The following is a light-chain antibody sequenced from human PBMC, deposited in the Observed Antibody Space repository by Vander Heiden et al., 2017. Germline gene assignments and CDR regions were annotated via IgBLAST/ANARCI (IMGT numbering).Light chain of an antibody. CDR2: GAS. V-gene: IGKV3-20*01. CDR1: QSVSSSY. J-gene: IGKJ1*01. CDR3: QQYGSSPWT. Sequence: EIVLTQSPGPLPLSPGEPSTLSCRASQSVSSSYLAWYQQKPGQAPRLLIYGASSRATGIPDRFSGSGSGTDFTLTISRLEPEDFAVYYCQQYGSSPWTFGQGTKVEIK.